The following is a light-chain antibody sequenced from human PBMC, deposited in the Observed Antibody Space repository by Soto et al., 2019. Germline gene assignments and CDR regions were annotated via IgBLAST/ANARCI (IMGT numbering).Light chain of an antibody. J-gene: IGKJ4*01. CDR3: QQYNDWPPA. CDR1: QSVSSK. Sequence: ETVMTQSPATLSLSPGERATLSCRASQSVSSKLVWYQQKHGQAPRFLIYGASTRDTGIPARFRGSGSGTECTLTIDRLQSEDFEVDYCQQYNDWPPAFGGGTKVEIK. V-gene: IGKV3-15*01. CDR2: GAS.